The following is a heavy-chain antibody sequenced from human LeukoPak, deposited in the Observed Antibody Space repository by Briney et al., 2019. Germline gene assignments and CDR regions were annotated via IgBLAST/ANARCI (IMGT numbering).Heavy chain of an antibody. CDR2: INPNSGGT. CDR3: ARDEAPLRLGELSFVTYYFDY. V-gene: IGHV1-2*02. J-gene: IGHJ4*02. CDR1: GYTFTGYY. Sequence: ASVKVSCKASGYTFTGYYMHWVRQAPGQGLEWMGWINPNSGGTNYAQKFQGRVTMTRDTSISTAYMELSRLRSDDTAVHYCARDEAPLRLGELSFVTYYFDYWGQGTLVTVSS. D-gene: IGHD3-16*02.